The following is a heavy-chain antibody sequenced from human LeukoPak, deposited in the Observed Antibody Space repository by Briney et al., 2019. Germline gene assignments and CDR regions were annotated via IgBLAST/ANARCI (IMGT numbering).Heavy chain of an antibody. D-gene: IGHD2-2*01. CDR2: IYYSGST. J-gene: IGHJ4*02. CDR1: GGFISSSSYY. Sequence: SETLSLTCTVSGGFISSSSYYWGWIRQPPGKGLEWIGSIYYSGSTYYNPSLKSRVTISVDTSKNQFSLKLSSVTAADTAVYYCARQVWGYCSSTSCSYYFDYWGQGTLVTVSS. V-gene: IGHV4-39*01. CDR3: ARQVWGYCSSTSCSYYFDY.